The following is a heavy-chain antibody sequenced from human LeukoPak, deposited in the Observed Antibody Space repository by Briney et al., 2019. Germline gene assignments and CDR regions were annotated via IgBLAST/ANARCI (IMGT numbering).Heavy chain of an antibody. J-gene: IGHJ2*01. D-gene: IGHD6-13*01. CDR2: IYYSGST. CDR3: ARGTGYSSSWYDYYPCWYFDL. Sequence: PSETLSLTCTVSGGSISSYYWSWIRQPPGKGLEWIGYIYYSGSTNYNPSLKSRVTISVDTSKNQFSLKLSSVTAADTAVYYCARGTGYSSSWYDYYPCWYFDLWGRGTLATVPS. CDR1: GGSISSYY. V-gene: IGHV4-59*08.